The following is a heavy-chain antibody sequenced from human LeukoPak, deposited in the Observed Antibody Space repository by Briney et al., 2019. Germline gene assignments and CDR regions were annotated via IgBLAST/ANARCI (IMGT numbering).Heavy chain of an antibody. CDR3: ARGIGRGYSYGYYYYGMDV. Sequence: GRSLRLSCAASGFTFSSYAMHWVRQAPGKGLEWVAVISYDGSNKYYADSVKGRFTISRDNSKNTLYLQMNSLRAEDTAVYYCARGIGRGYSYGYYYYGMDVWGQGTTVTVSS. J-gene: IGHJ6*02. CDR1: GFTFSSYA. D-gene: IGHD5-18*01. CDR2: ISYDGSNK. V-gene: IGHV3-30*04.